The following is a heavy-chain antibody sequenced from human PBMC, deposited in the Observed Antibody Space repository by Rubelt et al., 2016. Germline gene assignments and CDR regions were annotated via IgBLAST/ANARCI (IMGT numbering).Heavy chain of an antibody. D-gene: IGHD1-7*01. V-gene: IGHV1-18*01. J-gene: IGHJ4*02. CDR1: GYTFTSYG. Sequence: QVQLVQSGAEVKKPGASVKVPFKASGYTFTSYGISWVRQAPGQGLEWMGWISAYNGNTNYAQKLHGRVTMATDTSTGTAYSELGSLGSDDTAVYYCARDLPPFRRYNWNFPLDYWGQGTLVTGSS. CDR3: ARDLPPFRRYNWNFPLDY. CDR2: ISAYNGNT.